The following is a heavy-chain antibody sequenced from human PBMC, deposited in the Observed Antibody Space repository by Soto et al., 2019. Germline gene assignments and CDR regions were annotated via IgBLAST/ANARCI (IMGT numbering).Heavy chain of an antibody. CDR1: GYSFTSYW. CDR3: ATSPHYYDSTGSYRYYFDY. Sequence: PEASLKSAGSGSGYSFTSYWSGWVRQMHWKFLEWMGIIYPGDSETRYSPSFQGQVTISADKSISTAYLQWSSLKASDTAMYYCATSPHYYDSTGSYRYYFDYWGQGTLVTLSS. CDR2: IYPGDSET. D-gene: IGHD3-22*01. V-gene: IGHV5-51*01. J-gene: IGHJ4*02.